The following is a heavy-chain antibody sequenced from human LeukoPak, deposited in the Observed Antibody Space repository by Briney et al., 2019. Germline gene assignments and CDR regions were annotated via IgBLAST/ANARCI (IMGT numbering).Heavy chain of an antibody. J-gene: IGHJ4*02. D-gene: IGHD2-2*01. Sequence: GGSLRLSCAASGFTFSSYAMSWVRQAPGKGLEWVSVISGSGDSTYYADSVKGRFTISRDKSKNTLYLQMNSLRAEDTAMYYCVKDFCSTTSCRFDYWGQGTLVTVSS. CDR3: VKDFCSTTSCRFDY. V-gene: IGHV3-23*01. CDR2: ISGSGDST. CDR1: GFTFSSYA.